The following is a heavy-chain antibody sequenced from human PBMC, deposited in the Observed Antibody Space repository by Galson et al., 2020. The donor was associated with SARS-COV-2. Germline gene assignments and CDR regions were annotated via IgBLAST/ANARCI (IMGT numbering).Heavy chain of an antibody. CDR2: ISYDGSNK. Sequence: GESLKISCAASGFTFSSYGMHWVRPAPGKGLEWVAVISYDGSNKYYADSVKGRFTISRDNSKNTLYLQMNSLRAEDTAVYYCAKDRITIFGVVITNYYYYGMDVWGQGTTVTVSS. V-gene: IGHV3-30*18. J-gene: IGHJ6*02. CDR1: GFTFSSYG. CDR3: AKDRITIFGVVITNYYYYGMDV. D-gene: IGHD3-3*01.